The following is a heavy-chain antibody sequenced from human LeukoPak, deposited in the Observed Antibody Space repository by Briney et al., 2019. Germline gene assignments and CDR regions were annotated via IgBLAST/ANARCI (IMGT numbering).Heavy chain of an antibody. J-gene: IGHJ4*02. Sequence: ASVKVSCKASGYTFTDFFFHWVRQAPGQGLEWMGWINPKSGGTNYAQTFQARVTMTRDKPISTVYMELRRLTSDDTAVYYCTRGASLTYYYDSSGFYSFDSWGQGSLVSVSS. CDR3: TRGASLTYYYDSSGFYSFDS. D-gene: IGHD3-22*01. CDR2: INPKSGGT. CDR1: GYTFTDFF. V-gene: IGHV1-2*02.